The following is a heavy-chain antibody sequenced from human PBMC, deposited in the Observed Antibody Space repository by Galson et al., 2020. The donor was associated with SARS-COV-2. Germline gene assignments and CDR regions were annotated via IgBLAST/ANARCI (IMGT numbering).Heavy chain of an antibody. V-gene: IGHV3-30*03. CDR2: ISYDSSNK. D-gene: IGHD3-16*02. J-gene: IGHJ4*02. CDR3: ARASRDMITFGGVIAAFDY. CDR1: GLTFSSYS. Sequence: GESLKIYCAASGLTFSSYSMHWVRQAPGKGLEWVAVISYDSSNKYYADSVKGRFTISRDNSKNTLYLQMNSLRAEDTAVYYCARASRDMITFGGVIAAFDYWGQGTLVTVSS.